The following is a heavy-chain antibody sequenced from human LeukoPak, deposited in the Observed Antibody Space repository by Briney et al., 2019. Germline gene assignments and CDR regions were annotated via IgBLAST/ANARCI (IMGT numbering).Heavy chain of an antibody. J-gene: IGHJ4*02. Sequence: GGSLRLSCAASGFTFSSYSMNWVRQAPGKGLEWVSAISGSGGSTYYADSVKGRFTISRDNSKNTLYLQMNSLRAEDTAVYYCAKGRRLSSSFDYWGQGTLVTVSS. CDR3: AKGRRLSSSFDY. CDR1: GFTFSSYS. V-gene: IGHV3-23*01. CDR2: ISGSGGST.